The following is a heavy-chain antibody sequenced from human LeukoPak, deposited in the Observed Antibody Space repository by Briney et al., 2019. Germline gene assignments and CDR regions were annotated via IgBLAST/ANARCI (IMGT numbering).Heavy chain of an antibody. CDR2: IIPIFGTA. D-gene: IGHD3-22*01. Sequence: SVNVSCKASGGTFSSYAISWVRQAPGQGLEWMGGIIPIFGTANYTQKFQGRVTITADESTSTAYMELSSLRSEDTAVYYCARGTRDYYDSSGYYLPLYYYYGMDVWGQGTTVTVSS. V-gene: IGHV1-69*13. J-gene: IGHJ6*02. CDR3: ARGTRDYYDSSGYYLPLYYYYGMDV. CDR1: GGTFSSYA.